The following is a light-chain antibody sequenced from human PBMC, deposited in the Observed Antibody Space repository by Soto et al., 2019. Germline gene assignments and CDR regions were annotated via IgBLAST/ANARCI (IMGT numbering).Light chain of an antibody. Sequence: EIVITQSPTTLSVSPGERATLSCRASQSVSSNLAWYQQKPGQAPRLLIYDASTRATGIPARFGGSGSGTEFTLTISSLQSEDFAVYYCQQYNNWPRTFGQGTKVDIK. CDR3: QQYNNWPRT. CDR1: QSVSSN. V-gene: IGKV3-15*01. J-gene: IGKJ1*01. CDR2: DAS.